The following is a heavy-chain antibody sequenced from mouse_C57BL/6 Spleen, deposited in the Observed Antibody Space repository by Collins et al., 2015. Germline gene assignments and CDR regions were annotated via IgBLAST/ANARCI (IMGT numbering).Heavy chain of an antibody. V-gene: IGHV1-26*01. Sequence: EVQLQQSGPELVKPGASVKISCKASGYTFTDYYMNWVKQSHGKSLEWIGDISPNNGDTSYNQKLKGKATLTVDKSSSTAYMELRSLTSEDSAVYYCAGYGNYPYYFDYWGQGTTLTVSS. J-gene: IGHJ2*01. D-gene: IGHD2-1*01. CDR3: AGYGNYPYYFDY. CDR2: ISPNNGDT. CDR1: GYTFTDYY.